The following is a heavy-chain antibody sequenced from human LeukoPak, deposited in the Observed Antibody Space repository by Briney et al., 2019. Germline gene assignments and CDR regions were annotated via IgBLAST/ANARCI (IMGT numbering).Heavy chain of an antibody. J-gene: IGHJ4*02. Sequence: GGSLRLSCAASGFTLSNAWMSWVRQAPGKGLEWVSGISWNSGSIGYADSVKGRFTISRDNAKNSLYLQMNSLRAEDTALYYCAKDNGDGYNYFDYWGQGTLVTVSS. V-gene: IGHV3-9*01. D-gene: IGHD5-24*01. CDR1: GFTLSNAW. CDR3: AKDNGDGYNYFDY. CDR2: ISWNSGSI.